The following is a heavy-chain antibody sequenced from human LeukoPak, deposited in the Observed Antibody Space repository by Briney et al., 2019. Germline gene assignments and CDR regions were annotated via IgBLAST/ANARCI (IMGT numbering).Heavy chain of an antibody. CDR1: GFTFSSSG. CDR3: ATEDAAANFDY. V-gene: IGHV3-33*01. Sequence: GGSLRLSCAASGFTFSSSGMHWVRQAPGKGLEWVAVIWYDGSTKYYADSVKGRFTISRDNSKNTLYLQMNSLRADDTAVYYCATEDAAANFDYWGQGTLVTVSS. J-gene: IGHJ4*02. CDR2: IWYDGSTK. D-gene: IGHD2-2*01.